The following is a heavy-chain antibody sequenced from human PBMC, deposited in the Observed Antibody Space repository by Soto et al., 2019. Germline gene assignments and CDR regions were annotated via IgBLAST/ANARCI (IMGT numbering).Heavy chain of an antibody. Sequence: QLHLVQSGAVVKKPGASVTVSCSASGYPVTAYYMHWVRQAPGRGLEWMGGINPATGAAKYTQTVRGRVTMTRDPSPRTVFIELSGLTSEDTAVFYCARGGGVGVAGSAAFDMWGQGTLVTVSS. CDR3: ARGGGVGVAGSAAFDM. J-gene: IGHJ3*02. CDR2: INPATGAA. D-gene: IGHD3-3*01. V-gene: IGHV1-2*02. CDR1: GYPVTAYY.